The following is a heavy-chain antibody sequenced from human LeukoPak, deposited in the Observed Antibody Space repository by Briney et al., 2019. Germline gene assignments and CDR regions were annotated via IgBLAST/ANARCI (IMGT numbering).Heavy chain of an antibody. D-gene: IGHD5-18*01. CDR2: ISSSSSYI. J-gene: IGHJ4*02. Sequence: GGSLRLSCAASGFTFSSYNMNWVRQAPGKGLEWVSSISSSSSYIYYADSVKGRFTISRDNAKNSLYLQMNSLRAEDTAVYYCARDHRDTAMPFDYWGQGTLVTVSS. CDR3: ARDHRDTAMPFDY. CDR1: GFTFSSYN. V-gene: IGHV3-21*01.